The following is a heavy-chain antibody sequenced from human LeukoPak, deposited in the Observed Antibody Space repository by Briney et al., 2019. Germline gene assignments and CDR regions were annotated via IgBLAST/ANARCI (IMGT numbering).Heavy chain of an antibody. CDR3: ARLGDYGGNSDY. J-gene: IGHJ4*02. Sequence: SETLSLTCTVSGGSISSGGYYWSWIRQHPGKGLEWIGYIYYSGSTYYSPSLKSRVTISVDTSKNQFSLKLSSVTAADTAVYYCARLGDYGGNSDYWGQGTLVTVSS. CDR2: IYYSGST. V-gene: IGHV4-31*03. D-gene: IGHD4-23*01. CDR1: GGSISSGGYY.